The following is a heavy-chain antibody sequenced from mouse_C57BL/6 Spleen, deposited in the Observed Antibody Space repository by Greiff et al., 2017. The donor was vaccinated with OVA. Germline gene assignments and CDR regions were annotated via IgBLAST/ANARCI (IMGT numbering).Heavy chain of an antibody. CDR3: ARSDYYYGSSSWYFDV. CDR1: GYTFTSYG. Sequence: QVQLKESGAELARPGASVKLSCKASGYTFTSYGISWVKQRTGQGLEWIGEIYPRSGNTYYNEKFKGKATLTADKSSSTAYMELRSLTSEDSAVYFCARSDYYYGSSSWYFDVWGTGTTVTVSS. D-gene: IGHD1-1*01. J-gene: IGHJ1*03. V-gene: IGHV1-81*01. CDR2: IYPRSGNT.